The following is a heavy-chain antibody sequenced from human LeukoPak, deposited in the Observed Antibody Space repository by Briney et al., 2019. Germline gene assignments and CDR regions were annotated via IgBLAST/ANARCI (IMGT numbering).Heavy chain of an antibody. CDR1: GFTLSSYW. V-gene: IGHV3-74*01. J-gene: IGHJ4*02. Sequence: GGSLRLSYAASGFTLSSYWMHWVRQAPGKGLVWVSRINTDGSRTNYADSVKGRFTIARDNAKNTLYLQMNSLRAEDTAVYYCARGDYDFWSGYYRHFDYWGQGTLVTVSS. CDR3: ARGDYDFWSGYYRHFDY. CDR2: INTDGSRT. D-gene: IGHD3-3*01.